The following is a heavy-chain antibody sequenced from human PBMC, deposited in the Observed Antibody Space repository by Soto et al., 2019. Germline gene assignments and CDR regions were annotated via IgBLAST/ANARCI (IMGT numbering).Heavy chain of an antibody. CDR1: GGSFSGYY. J-gene: IGHJ5*02. CDR2: INHSGST. V-gene: IGHV4-34*01. Sequence: SSETLSLTCAVYGGSFSGYYWSWIRQPPGKGLEWIGEINHSGSTNYNPSLKSRVTISVDTSKNQFSLKLSSVTAADTAVYYCARGRGITIFSEIDPWGQGTLVTVSS. D-gene: IGHD3-9*01. CDR3: ARGRGITIFSEIDP.